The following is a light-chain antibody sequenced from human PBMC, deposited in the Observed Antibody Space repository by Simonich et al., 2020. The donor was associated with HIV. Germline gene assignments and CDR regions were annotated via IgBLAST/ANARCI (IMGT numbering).Light chain of an antibody. CDR2: DAS. V-gene: IGKV3-11*01. CDR1: QSVCSS. J-gene: IGKJ4*01. CDR3: QQHNNWPLT. Sequence: EIVLTQSPATLSLSPGERATLSCRASQSVCSSLAWYQQKPGQAPRLLIYDASNRATGIPARFSGSGSGTDFTLTISSLEPEDFAVYYCQQHNNWPLTFGGGTKVEIK.